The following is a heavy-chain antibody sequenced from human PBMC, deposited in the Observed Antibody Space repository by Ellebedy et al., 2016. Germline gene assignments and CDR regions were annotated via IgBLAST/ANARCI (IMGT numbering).Heavy chain of an antibody. CDR1: RYSISSGYY. CDR3: ARVLVVGGNEDY. V-gene: IGHV4-38-2*02. J-gene: IGHJ4*02. Sequence: SETLSLXCSVSRYSISSGYYWGWIRQPPGKGLEWIGSIYHSGSTHYNPSLKSRVTMSVDTSKNQFSLKLSSVTATDTAVYYCARVLVVGGNEDYWGQGTLVTVSS. D-gene: IGHD2-15*01. CDR2: IYHSGST.